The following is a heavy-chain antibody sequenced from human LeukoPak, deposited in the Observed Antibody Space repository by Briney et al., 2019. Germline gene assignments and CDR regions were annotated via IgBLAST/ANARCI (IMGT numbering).Heavy chain of an antibody. CDR1: GYPFTGYY. CDR3: ARSEAFDY. J-gene: IGHJ4*02. Sequence: AGSVKVSCKASGYPFTGYYLHWARQAPGQGLEWMGLINPSTGATNYARKFQGRVTMTRDTSISTAYMELSRLTSDDTAVYHCARSEAFDYWGQGTLVTVSS. CDR2: INPSTGAT. V-gene: IGHV1-2*02.